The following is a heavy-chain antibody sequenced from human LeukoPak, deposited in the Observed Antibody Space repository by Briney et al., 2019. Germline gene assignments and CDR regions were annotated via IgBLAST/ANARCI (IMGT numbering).Heavy chain of an antibody. CDR2: MSSSGSTI. CDR1: GFTFSDYY. J-gene: IGHJ4*02. D-gene: IGHD3-22*01. Sequence: GESLRLSCAASGFTFSDYYMSWIRQAPGKGLEWVSYMSSSGSTIYYADSVKGRFTISRDNSKNTLYLQMNSLRAEDTAVYYCAKGDYYDSSDYYYGLSDYWGQGTLVTVSS. CDR3: AKGDYYDSSDYYYGLSDY. V-gene: IGHV3-11*01.